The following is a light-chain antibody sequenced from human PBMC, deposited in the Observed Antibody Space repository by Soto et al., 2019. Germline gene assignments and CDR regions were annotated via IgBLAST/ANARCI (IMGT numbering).Light chain of an antibody. Sequence: QSALTQPASVSGSPGQSITISCTGTSSDVGGYNYVSWYQQHPGKAPRLIIYEVSNRPSGVSNRFSGSKSGSTASLTISGLQAEDESNYYCSSYTSDSTLVFGGGTKVTVL. V-gene: IGLV2-14*01. CDR3: SSYTSDSTLV. CDR1: SSDVGGYNY. J-gene: IGLJ2*01. CDR2: EVS.